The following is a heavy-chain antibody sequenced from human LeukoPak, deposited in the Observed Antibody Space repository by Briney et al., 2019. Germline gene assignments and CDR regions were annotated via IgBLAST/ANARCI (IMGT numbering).Heavy chain of an antibody. CDR3: AKSPAVAGTGYFDY. V-gene: IGHV3-9*01. Sequence: PGRSLRLSCAASGFTFDDYAMHWVRQAPGKGLEWVSGISWNSGSIGYADSVKGRFTISRDNAKYSLYLQMNSLRAEDTALYYCAKSPAVAGTGYFDYWGQGTLVTVSS. D-gene: IGHD6-19*01. J-gene: IGHJ4*02. CDR2: ISWNSGSI. CDR1: GFTFDDYA.